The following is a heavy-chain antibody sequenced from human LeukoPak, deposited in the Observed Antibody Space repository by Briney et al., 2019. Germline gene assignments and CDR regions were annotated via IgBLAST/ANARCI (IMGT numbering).Heavy chain of an antibody. CDR3: ARQIYYYDSSCSILEDY. CDR1: GYSFTSYW. Sequence: GESLKISCKGSGYSFTSYWIGWVRQMPGKGLEWMGIIYPGDSDTRYSPSFQGQVTISADKSISTAYLQWGSLKASDTAMYYWARQIYYYDSSCSILEDYWGQGTLVTVSS. J-gene: IGHJ4*02. D-gene: IGHD3-22*01. CDR2: IYPGDSDT. V-gene: IGHV5-51*01.